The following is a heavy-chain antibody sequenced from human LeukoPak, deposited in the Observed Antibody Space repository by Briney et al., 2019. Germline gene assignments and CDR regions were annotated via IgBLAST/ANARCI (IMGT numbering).Heavy chain of an antibody. D-gene: IGHD6-19*01. Sequence: GGSLRLSCAASGFTFSSSAMSWVRQAPGKGLECVSVISGSGGSTYYADSVKGRFTISRDNSKSTLYLQMNSLRAEDTAVYYCAKGGSGWYVGIFDYWGQGTLVTVSS. V-gene: IGHV3-23*01. CDR3: AKGGSGWYVGIFDY. CDR2: ISGSGGST. CDR1: GFTFSSSA. J-gene: IGHJ4*02.